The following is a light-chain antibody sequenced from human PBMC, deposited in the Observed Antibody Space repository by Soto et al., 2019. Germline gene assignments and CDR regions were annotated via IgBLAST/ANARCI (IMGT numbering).Light chain of an antibody. J-gene: IGKJ4*01. V-gene: IGKV1-39*01. CDR3: QPSYINLA. CDR1: QNISTY. CDR2: GTS. Sequence: IQVTQSPSSLSASVGDRITVTCRASQNISTYLSWYQQKPGKAPRLLMYGTSNLQSGVPSRFSGSGSGTDFTLTITSLQPEDFASYYCQPSYINLAFGGGTNVEIK.